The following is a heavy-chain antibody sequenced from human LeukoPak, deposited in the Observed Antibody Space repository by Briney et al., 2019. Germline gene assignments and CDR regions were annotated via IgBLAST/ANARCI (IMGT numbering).Heavy chain of an antibody. V-gene: IGHV4-34*01. J-gene: IGHJ5*02. Sequence: SETLSLTCAAYGWTFSGYYWSWLRQPPGKGLEWIGEINHSESTNAKPSLKNRVNISVHTYKNQLPVKLSSVTAADTDVYYCASYQLLISWFDPWGQGTLVTVSS. CDR3: ASYQLLISWFDP. CDR2: INHSEST. D-gene: IGHD2-2*01. CDR1: GWTFSGYY.